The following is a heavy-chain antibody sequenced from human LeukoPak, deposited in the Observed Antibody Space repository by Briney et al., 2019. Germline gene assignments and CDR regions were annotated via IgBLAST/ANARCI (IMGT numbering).Heavy chain of an antibody. V-gene: IGHV3-23*01. Sequence: GGSLRLSCAASGFTFSSYAMSWVRQAPGKGLEWVSAISGSGGSTYYADSVKGRFTISRDNSKNTLYLQMNSLRAEDTAVYYCAKDRSGYYDSSGYPYYFDYWGQGTLVTVSS. D-gene: IGHD3-22*01. CDR1: GFTFSSYA. CDR2: ISGSGGST. CDR3: AKDRSGYYDSSGYPYYFDY. J-gene: IGHJ4*02.